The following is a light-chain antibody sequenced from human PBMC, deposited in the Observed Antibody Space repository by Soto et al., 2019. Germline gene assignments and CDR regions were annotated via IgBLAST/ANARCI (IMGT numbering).Light chain of an antibody. CDR1: SSDVGGYNY. CDR2: AVS. CDR3: CSYAGTSLWV. V-gene: IGLV2-11*01. J-gene: IGLJ3*02. Sequence: QSALTQPRSVSGSPGQSVTISCTGTSSDVGGYNYVSWYQQHPGKAPKLVIYAVSKRPSGVPDRFSGSKSGNTASLTISGLQAEDEADYYCCSYAGTSLWVFGGGTKLTVL.